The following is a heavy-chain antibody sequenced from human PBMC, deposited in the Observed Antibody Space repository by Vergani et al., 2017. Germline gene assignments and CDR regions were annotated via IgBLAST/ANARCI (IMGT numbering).Heavy chain of an antibody. V-gene: IGHV4-4*09. D-gene: IGHD6-19*01. CDR1: GVSVTDYN. CDR3: TXSGYTSGWSEYFHH. J-gene: IGHJ1*01. CDR2: LSTTGGA. Sequence: QAQLQESGPGLVKPSETLSLTCHVFGVSVTDYNCNWIRQAPGKGLEWIGSLSTTGGATHASHNPSLKSRVSISVDTSKSQFSLRLTSVTAADTAVYYCTXSGYTSGWSEYFHHWGQGALVTVSS.